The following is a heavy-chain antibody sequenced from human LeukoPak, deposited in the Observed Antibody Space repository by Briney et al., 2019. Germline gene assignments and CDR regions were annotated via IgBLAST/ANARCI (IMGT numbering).Heavy chain of an antibody. J-gene: IGHJ4*02. CDR3: ARDGRQDGRFEY. CDR2: ISAYNGNT. V-gene: IGHV1-18*01. CDR1: GYTFTSYG. Sequence: ASVKVSCKASGYTFTSYGISWVRRAPGQGPEWMGCISAYNGNTYYAQNLQGRVTMTTDTSTSTAYMELRSLRSDDTAVYYCARDGRQDGRFEYWGQGTLVTVSS.